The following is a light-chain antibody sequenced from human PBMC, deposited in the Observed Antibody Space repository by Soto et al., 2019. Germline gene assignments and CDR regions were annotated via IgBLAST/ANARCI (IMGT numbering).Light chain of an antibody. CDR1: QGISSA. Sequence: AIQLTQSPSSLSASVGDRVSITCRASQGISSALAWYQHKPGKAPKILIYDASSLQSGVPSRFSGSESGTECTLTISGLQPEDFATYYCQQLKTYPFTFGQGTRLEIK. J-gene: IGKJ5*01. CDR2: DAS. V-gene: IGKV1-13*02. CDR3: QQLKTYPFT.